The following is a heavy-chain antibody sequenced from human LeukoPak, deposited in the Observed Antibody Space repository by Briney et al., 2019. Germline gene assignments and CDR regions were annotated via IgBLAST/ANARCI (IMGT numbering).Heavy chain of an antibody. Sequence: PGGSLRLSCATSGFTFSSYWMSWVRQAPGKGLEWVANIKQDGSEKYYVDSVKGRFTFSRDNAKSSLYLEMNSLRAEDTAVYYCARVPYWNYWDYYYYYMDVWGKGTTVTVSS. CDR2: IKQDGSEK. CDR3: ARVPYWNYWDYYYYYMDV. CDR1: GFTFSSYW. J-gene: IGHJ6*03. V-gene: IGHV3-7*01. D-gene: IGHD1-7*01.